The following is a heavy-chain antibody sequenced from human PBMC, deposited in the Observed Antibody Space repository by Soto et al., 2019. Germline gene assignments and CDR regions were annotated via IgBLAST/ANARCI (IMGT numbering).Heavy chain of an antibody. CDR1: GGTFSSYT. CDR3: ARDLEPGPSGDY. V-gene: IGHV1-69*08. J-gene: IGHJ4*02. CDR2: IIPILGVA. Sequence: QVQLVQSGAEVKKPGSSVKVSCKASGGTFSSYTISWVRQAPGQGLEWMGRIIPILGVANYAQKFQGRVTITADKSTSTAYMELSSLRSEDTAVYYCARDLEPGPSGDYWGQGTLVTVSS. D-gene: IGHD3-10*01.